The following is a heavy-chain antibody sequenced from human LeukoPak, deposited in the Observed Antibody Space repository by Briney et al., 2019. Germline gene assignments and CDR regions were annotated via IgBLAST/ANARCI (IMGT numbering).Heavy chain of an antibody. CDR2: ISSSGSPI. V-gene: IGHV3-11*04. Sequence: LICALYGGSFRGYYMSWIRQAPGKGLEWVSYISSSGSPIFYADSVEGRFTISRDNAKNSLYLQMNSLRAEDTAVYYCARGCSSTSCYSGAFDIWGQGTMVTVSS. CDR1: GGSFRGYY. D-gene: IGHD2-2*01. J-gene: IGHJ3*02. CDR3: ARGCSSTSCYSGAFDI.